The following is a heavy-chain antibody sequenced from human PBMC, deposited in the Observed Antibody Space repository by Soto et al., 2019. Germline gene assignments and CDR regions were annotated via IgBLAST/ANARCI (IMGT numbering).Heavy chain of an antibody. CDR1: GYSFTSYW. J-gene: IGHJ6*03. V-gene: IGHV5-51*03. CDR3: ARLAGKLAGTGYYYYMDV. Sequence: EVQLVQSGAEVKKPGESLKISCKGSGYSFTSYWIGWVCQMPGKGLEWMGIIYPGDSDTRYSPSFQGQVTISADKSISTAYLQWSSLKASDTAMYYCARLAGKLAGTGYYYYMDVWGKGTTVTVSS. D-gene: IGHD6-19*01. CDR2: IYPGDSDT.